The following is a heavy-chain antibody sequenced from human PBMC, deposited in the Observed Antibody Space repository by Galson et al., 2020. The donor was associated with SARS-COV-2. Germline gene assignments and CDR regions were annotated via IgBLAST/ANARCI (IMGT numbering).Heavy chain of an antibody. D-gene: IGHD1-1*01. J-gene: IGHJ4*02. V-gene: IGHV7-4-1*02. CDR2: IDTDTGDP. Sequence: ASVKVSCKASGYPFTTYSINWLRQVPGQGLEWLGWIDTDTGDPTYAQDFIGRFVFSLDTSVSTAYLQISGLKSDDNAMYYCVSRNPTTLLDYWGQGTLVTVSS. CDR1: GYPFTTYS. CDR3: VSRNPTTLLDY.